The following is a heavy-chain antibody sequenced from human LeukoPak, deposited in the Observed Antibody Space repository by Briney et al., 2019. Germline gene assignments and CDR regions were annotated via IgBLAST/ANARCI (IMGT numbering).Heavy chain of an antibody. CDR1: GFNFEDYA. V-gene: IGHV3-9*01. Sequence: GGSLRLSCAASGFNFEDYAMHWVRQVPGKGLEWVSGISWTSGSITYADSVKGRFTISRDNAKNSLYLQMDSLRAEDTALYYCVKEPSGQYYFDYWGPGTPVTVSS. CDR2: ISWTSGSI. D-gene: IGHD2-15*01. J-gene: IGHJ4*02. CDR3: VKEPSGQYYFDY.